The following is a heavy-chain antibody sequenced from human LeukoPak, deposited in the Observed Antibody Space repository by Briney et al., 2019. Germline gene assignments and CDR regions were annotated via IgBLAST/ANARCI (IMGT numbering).Heavy chain of an antibody. D-gene: IGHD3-9*01. V-gene: IGHV3-23*01. CDR1: GFIFSSYA. CDR3: AKEDYDILTGYDNLLTW. J-gene: IGHJ4*02. CDR2: ISGSGGST. Sequence: GGSLRLSCAASGFIFSSYAMSWVRQAPGKGLEWVSAISGSGGSTYYADSVKGRFTISRGNSKNTLYLQMNSLRAEDTAVYYCAKEDYDILTGYDNLLTWWGQGTLVTVSS.